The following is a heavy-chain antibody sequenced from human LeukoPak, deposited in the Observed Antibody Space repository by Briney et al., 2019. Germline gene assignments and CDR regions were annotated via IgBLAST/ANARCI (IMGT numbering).Heavy chain of an antibody. V-gene: IGHV3-7*01. D-gene: IGHD1-26*01. CDR2: IKQDGSEI. Sequence: PGGSLRLSCAASGFTFSSYWMSWVRQAPGKGLEWVANIKQDGSEILYVDSVKGRFTISRDNAKNSLYLQMNSLRAEDTAVYYCARDLPVVGAPGFDYWGRGTLVTVSS. CDR1: GFTFSSYW. CDR3: ARDLPVVGAPGFDY. J-gene: IGHJ4*02.